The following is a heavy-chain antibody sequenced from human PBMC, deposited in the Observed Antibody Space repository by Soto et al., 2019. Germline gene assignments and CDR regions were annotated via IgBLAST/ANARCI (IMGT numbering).Heavy chain of an antibody. CDR3: ARDSRIPGYYYGMDV. V-gene: IGHV1-69*13. Sequence: SVKVSCKASGGTFGSYAISWVRQTPGQGLEWMGGIIPIFGTANYAQKFQGRVTITADESTSTAYMELSSLRSEDTAVYYCARDSRIPGYYYGMDVWGQGTTVTVSS. CDR2: IIPIFGTA. D-gene: IGHD6-13*01. CDR1: GGTFGSYA. J-gene: IGHJ6*02.